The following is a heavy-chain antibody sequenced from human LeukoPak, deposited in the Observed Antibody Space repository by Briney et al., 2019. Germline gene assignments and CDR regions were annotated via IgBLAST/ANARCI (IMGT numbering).Heavy chain of an antibody. D-gene: IGHD5-18*01. V-gene: IGHV3-66*03. CDR1: GFTVSSNS. CDR2: IYSDNT. J-gene: IGHJ4*02. CDR3: AAMVTGLDY. Sequence: GGSLRLSCTVSGFTVSSNSMNWVRQAPGKGLEWVSFIYSDNTHYSDSVKGRFTISRDNSKNTLYLQMNSLRAEDTAVYYCAAMVTGLDYWGQGTLVTVSS.